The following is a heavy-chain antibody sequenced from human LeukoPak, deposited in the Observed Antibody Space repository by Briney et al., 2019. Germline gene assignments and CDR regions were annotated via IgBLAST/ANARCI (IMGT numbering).Heavy chain of an antibody. CDR3: ARGRDGYIPYNWFDP. Sequence: ASVKVSCKASGYTFTSYGISWVRQAPGQRLEWMGWINAGTGNTKFSQEFQGRVTFTRDTSASTAYMELTGLRSEDMAVYYCARGRDGYIPYNWFDPWGQGTLVTVSS. D-gene: IGHD5-24*01. J-gene: IGHJ5*02. CDR2: INAGTGNT. V-gene: IGHV1-3*03. CDR1: GYTFTSYG.